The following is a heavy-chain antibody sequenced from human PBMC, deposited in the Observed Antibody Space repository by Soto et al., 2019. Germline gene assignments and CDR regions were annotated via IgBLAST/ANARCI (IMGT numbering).Heavy chain of an antibody. CDR2: ISSSSSTI. V-gene: IGHV3-48*02. D-gene: IGHD3-22*01. CDR1: GFTFSSYS. CDR3: ARDGAEYYDSSGSALDI. Sequence: LRLSCAASGFTFSSYSMNWVRQAPGKGLEWVSYISSSSSTIYYADSVKGRFTISRDNAKNSLYLQMNSLRDEDTAVYYCARDGAEYYDSSGSALDIWGQGTMVT. J-gene: IGHJ3*02.